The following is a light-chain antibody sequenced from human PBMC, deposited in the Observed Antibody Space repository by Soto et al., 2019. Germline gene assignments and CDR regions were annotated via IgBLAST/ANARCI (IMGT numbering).Light chain of an antibody. CDR1: QSISSY. CDR2: GAT. Sequence: DIQMTQSPSSLSASLGDRVTISCRASQSISSYLNWYQQEPGKAPKLLIYGATSLQSGVPSRFSGSGSGTDFTLTISSLQPEDVATYYCQQSYSNPLLTFGGGTKVEI. J-gene: IGKJ4*01. CDR3: QQSYSNPLLT. V-gene: IGKV1-39*01.